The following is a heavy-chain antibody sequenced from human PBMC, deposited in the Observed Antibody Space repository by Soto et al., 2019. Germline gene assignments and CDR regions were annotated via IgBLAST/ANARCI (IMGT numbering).Heavy chain of an antibody. Sequence: GESLKISCKGAGYSFSNYWIVWLRQVPGKGLEWLGFIFPGDSETTYNPSFEDQVTMSADKSTDTAYLQWTSLKASDTAIYYCARHETYCTSRSCSLGFDFWGHGTLVTVSS. CDR1: GYSFSNYW. CDR2: IFPGDSET. J-gene: IGHJ4*01. CDR3: ARHETYCTSRSCSLGFDF. D-gene: IGHD2-15*01. V-gene: IGHV5-51*01.